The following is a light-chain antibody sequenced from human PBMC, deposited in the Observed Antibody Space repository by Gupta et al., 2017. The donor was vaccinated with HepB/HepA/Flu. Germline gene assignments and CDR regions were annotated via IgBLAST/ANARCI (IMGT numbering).Light chain of an antibody. CDR3: QHKNRSPVT. J-gene: IGKJ4*01. V-gene: IGKV3-20*01. CDR2: GAC. CDR1: QSVDNNY. Sequence: EIVLTQSPGTLSLSPGERATLSCRASQSVDNNYLAWYQQKPGQVPRLLIYGACNRATGIPDRFSGSGSGTEFTLSISRREPEDFGVCYCQHKNRSPVTFGRGTKVEIK.